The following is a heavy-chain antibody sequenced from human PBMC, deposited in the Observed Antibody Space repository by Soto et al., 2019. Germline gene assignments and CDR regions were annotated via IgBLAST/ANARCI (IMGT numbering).Heavy chain of an antibody. CDR1: GGSISSGGYY. J-gene: IGHJ4*02. Sequence: KPSETLSLTCTVSGGSISSGGYYWSWIRQHPGKGLEWIGYIYYSGSTYYNPSLKSRVTISVDKSKNQFSLKLSSVTAADTAVYYCAKCITAIGPIDYWGQGTLVTVSS. V-gene: IGHV4-31*09. CDR3: AKCITAIGPIDY. CDR2: IYYSGST. D-gene: IGHD6-6*01.